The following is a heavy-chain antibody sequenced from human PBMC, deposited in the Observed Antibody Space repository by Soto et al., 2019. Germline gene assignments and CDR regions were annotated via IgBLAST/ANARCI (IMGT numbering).Heavy chain of an antibody. CDR3: ARGPRNWGVDY. V-gene: IGHV1-8*01. Sequence: QVQLVQSGAEVKKPGASVKVSCKAAAYTFTSYDINWVRQATGQDFEWMGWMNPNNGNTAYSQKFQGRVTMTRDTSKSPAFMELSSLTSEDTAVYYGARGPRNWGVDYWGKGTLVTVSS. D-gene: IGHD7-27*01. CDR1: AYTFTSYD. CDR2: MNPNNGNT. J-gene: IGHJ4*02.